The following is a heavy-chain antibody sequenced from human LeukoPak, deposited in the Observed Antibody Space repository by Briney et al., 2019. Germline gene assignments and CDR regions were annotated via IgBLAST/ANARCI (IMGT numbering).Heavy chain of an antibody. Sequence: ASVKVSCKASGGTFSSYAISWVRQAPGQGLEWMGGISPIFGTANYAQKFQGRVTMTADESTSTAYMELSSLRSEDTAVYYCARDKEAMATIPAFDYWGQGTLVTVSS. V-gene: IGHV1-69*13. CDR1: GGTFSSYA. J-gene: IGHJ4*02. CDR3: ARDKEAMATIPAFDY. CDR2: ISPIFGTA. D-gene: IGHD5-24*01.